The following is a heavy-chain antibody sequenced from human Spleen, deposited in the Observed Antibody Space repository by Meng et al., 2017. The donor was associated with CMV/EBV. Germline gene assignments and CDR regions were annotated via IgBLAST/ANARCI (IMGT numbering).Heavy chain of an antibody. D-gene: IGHD3-3*01. V-gene: IGHV3-74*01. CDR3: ARIPDFWRGYYPGG. CDR2: INTDGSST. J-gene: IGHJ4*02. CDR1: GFTFSSYW. Sequence: GESLKISCAASGFTFSSYWMHWVRQAPGKGLVWVSRINTDGSSTSYADSVKGRFTISRDNAKNTLYLQMNSLRAEDTAVYYCARIPDFWRGYYPGGWGQGTLVTVSS.